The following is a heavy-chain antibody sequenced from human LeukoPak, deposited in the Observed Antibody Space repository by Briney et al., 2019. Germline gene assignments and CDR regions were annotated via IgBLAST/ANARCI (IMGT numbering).Heavy chain of an antibody. Sequence: SETLSLTCTVSGGSISSYYWSWIRQPPGKGLEWIGYIYYRESTNYNPSLKSRVTISIDTSKNQFSLKLSSVTAADTAVYYCARRVTNWFDPWGQGTLVTVSS. CDR2: IYYREST. CDR1: GGSISSYY. CDR3: ARRVTNWFDP. J-gene: IGHJ5*02. D-gene: IGHD4-23*01. V-gene: IGHV4-59*08.